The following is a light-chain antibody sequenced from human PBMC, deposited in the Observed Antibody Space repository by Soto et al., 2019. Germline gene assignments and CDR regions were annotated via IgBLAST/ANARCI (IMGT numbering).Light chain of an antibody. CDR2: HNY. V-gene: IGLV1-47*01. Sequence: QSVLTQPPSASGTPGQRVTISCSGSSSNIGSDFVYWYQQLPGTAPKLLIYHNYQRPSGVPDRFSGSKSGTSGSLAISDLRSEDEADYYCPAWDDSLSAYVFGAGTKLTVL. J-gene: IGLJ1*01. CDR3: PAWDDSLSAYV. CDR1: SSNIGSDF.